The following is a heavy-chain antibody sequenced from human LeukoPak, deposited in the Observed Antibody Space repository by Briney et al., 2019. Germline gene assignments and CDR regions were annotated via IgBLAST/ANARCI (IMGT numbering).Heavy chain of an antibody. V-gene: IGHV3-7*01. CDR1: GFTFSSYW. Sequence: PGGSLRLSCAASGFTFSSYWMSWVRQAPGKGLEWVATIKQDGSEKYYVDSVKGRFTISRDNAKNSLYLQMNSLRAEDTAVYYCARVGQNYDFWSGYYYVGDYWGQGILVTVST. J-gene: IGHJ4*02. D-gene: IGHD3-3*01. CDR3: ARVGQNYDFWSGYYYVGDY. CDR2: IKQDGSEK.